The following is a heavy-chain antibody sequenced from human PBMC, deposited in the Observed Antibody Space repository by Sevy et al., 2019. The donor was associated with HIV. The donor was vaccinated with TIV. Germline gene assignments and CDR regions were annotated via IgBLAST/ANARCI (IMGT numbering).Heavy chain of an antibody. Sequence: ASVKVSCKVSGYTLTELSMHWVRQAPGKGLEWMGGFDPEDGETIYAQKFQGRVTMTEDTSTDTAYMELSSLRSEDTAVYYCATVLKSGGYARWTAAAPTGWFDPWGQGTLVTVSS. D-gene: IGHD5-12*01. V-gene: IGHV1-24*01. J-gene: IGHJ5*02. CDR3: ATVLKSGGYARWTAAAPTGWFDP. CDR2: FDPEDGET. CDR1: GYTLTELS.